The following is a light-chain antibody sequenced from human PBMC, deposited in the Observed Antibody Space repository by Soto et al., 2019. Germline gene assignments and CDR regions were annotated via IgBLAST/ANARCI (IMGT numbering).Light chain of an antibody. J-gene: IGKJ5*01. Sequence: EIVLTQSPATLSLSPGEIATLSFSASQSVSSYLAWYQQKPGQAPRLLIYDASNRATGIPARFSASGSETDFTLTISSLEPEDFAVYYCQQRSSRPREISFGQGTRLEIK. CDR1: QSVSSY. V-gene: IGKV3-11*01. CDR2: DAS. CDR3: QQRSSRPREIS.